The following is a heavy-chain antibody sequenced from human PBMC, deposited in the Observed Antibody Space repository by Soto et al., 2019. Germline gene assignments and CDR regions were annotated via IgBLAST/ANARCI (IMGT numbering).Heavy chain of an antibody. Sequence: TLSLTCTVSGGSISSYSWSWIRQPPGKGLEWIGYIYYSGSTNYNPSLKSRVTISVDTSKNQFSLKLSSVTAADTAVYYCARDGSAEYFQHWGQGTLVTVSS. CDR3: ARDGSAEYFQH. J-gene: IGHJ1*01. V-gene: IGHV4-59*01. CDR2: IYYSGST. CDR1: GGSISSYS.